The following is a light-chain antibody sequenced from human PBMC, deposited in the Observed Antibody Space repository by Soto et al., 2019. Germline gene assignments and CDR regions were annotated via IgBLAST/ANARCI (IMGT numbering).Light chain of an antibody. J-gene: IGLJ1*01. CDR2: DVS. Sequence: QSALTQPASVSGSPGQSITISCTGTSSDVGGYNYVSWYQHHPGKAPKLMIFDVSNRPSGVSNRFSGSKSGNTASLTISGLPPEDAADDYCSSYTTSNTRQIVFGAGTKLTVL. CDR3: SSYTTSNTRQIV. CDR1: SSDVGGYNY. V-gene: IGLV2-14*03.